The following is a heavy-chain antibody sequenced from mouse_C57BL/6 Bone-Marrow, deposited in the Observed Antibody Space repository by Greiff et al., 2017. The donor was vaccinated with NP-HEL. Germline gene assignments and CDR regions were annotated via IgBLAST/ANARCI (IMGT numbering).Heavy chain of an antibody. V-gene: IGHV1-54*01. D-gene: IGHD1-1*01. CDR3: ARNYYYDFDY. J-gene: IGHJ3*01. CDR1: GYAFTNYL. Sequence: VQLQQSGAELVRPGTSVKVSCKASGYAFTNYLIEWVKQRPGQGLEWIGVINPGSGGTNYNEKFKGKATLTADKSSSTAYMQLSSLTSEDSAVYFCARNYYYDFDYWGQGTLVTVSA. CDR2: INPGSGGT.